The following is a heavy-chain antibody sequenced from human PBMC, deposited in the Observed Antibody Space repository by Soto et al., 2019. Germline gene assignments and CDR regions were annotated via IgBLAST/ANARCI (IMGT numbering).Heavy chain of an antibody. CDR3: ARDFVGYGSSTSCSSFRDAFDI. V-gene: IGHV1-69*13. Sequence: ASVKVSCKASGGTFSSYAISWVRQAPGQGLEWMGGIIPTSGTANYAQKFQGRVTITADESTSTAYMELSILRSEDTAVYYCARDFVGYGSSTSCSSFRDAFDIWGQGTMVTVSS. CDR1: GGTFSSYA. D-gene: IGHD2-2*01. CDR2: IIPTSGTA. J-gene: IGHJ3*02.